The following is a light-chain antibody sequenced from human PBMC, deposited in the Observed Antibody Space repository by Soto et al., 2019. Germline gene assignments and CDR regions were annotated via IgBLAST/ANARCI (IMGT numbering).Light chain of an antibody. CDR3: QQLNTYPFT. J-gene: IGKJ3*01. Sequence: DIQLTQSPSFLSASVGDRVAITCRTSQGIASYFAWYQQKPGKAPKLLIYGASTLQSGVPSRFSGSGSGTEFTLTISSLQPEDFATYYCQQLNTYPFTFGPGTKVDIK. V-gene: IGKV1-9*01. CDR2: GAS. CDR1: QGIASY.